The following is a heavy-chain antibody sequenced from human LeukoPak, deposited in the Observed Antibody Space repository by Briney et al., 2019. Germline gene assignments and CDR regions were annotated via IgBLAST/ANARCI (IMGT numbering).Heavy chain of an antibody. CDR2: IYHSGST. CDR1: GYSISSGYY. D-gene: IGHD2-21*01. CDR3: ARHYSRGAFDI. V-gene: IGHV4-38-2*02. Sequence: KASETLSLTCTVSGYSISSGYYWGWIRQPPGKGLEWIGSIYHSGSTYYNPSLKSRVTISVDTSKNQFSLKLSSVTAADTAVYYCARHYSRGAFDIWGQGTMVTVSS. J-gene: IGHJ3*02.